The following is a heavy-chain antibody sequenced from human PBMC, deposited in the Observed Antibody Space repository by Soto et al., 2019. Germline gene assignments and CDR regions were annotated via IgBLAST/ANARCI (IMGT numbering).Heavy chain of an antibody. Sequence: PGESLKISCKGSGYSFTSYWISWVRQMPGKGLEWMGRIDPSDSYTNYSPSFQGHVTISADKSISTAYLQWSSLKASDTAMYYCARHVFANVAADEFSGWGQGTLVTVSS. CDR3: ARHVFANVAADEFSG. D-gene: IGHD2-15*01. CDR2: IDPSDSYT. V-gene: IGHV5-10-1*01. J-gene: IGHJ4*02. CDR1: GYSFTSYW.